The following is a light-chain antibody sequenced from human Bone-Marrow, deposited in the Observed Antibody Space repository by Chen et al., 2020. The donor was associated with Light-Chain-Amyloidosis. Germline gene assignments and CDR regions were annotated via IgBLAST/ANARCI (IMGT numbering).Light chain of an antibody. V-gene: IGLV2-14*01. J-gene: IGLJ2*01. Sequence: QSALTQPASVSGSPGQSITISCTGTSSDVGGYNYVSWYQQHPGKAPKLMIYDVSNRPSGVSDRFSGSKSGNTVSLTISGLQAEDEADYYCSSYTSSSILVFGGGTKLTVL. CDR3: SSYTSSSILV. CDR1: SSDVGGYNY. CDR2: DVS.